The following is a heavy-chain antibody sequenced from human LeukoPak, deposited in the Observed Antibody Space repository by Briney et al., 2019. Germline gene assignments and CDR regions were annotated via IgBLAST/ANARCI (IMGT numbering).Heavy chain of an antibody. J-gene: IGHJ3*02. D-gene: IGHD3-10*01. CDR3: AKSKLPSYYYGSGSYGGDAFDI. Sequence: ASVKVSCKASGGTFSSYAISWVRQAPGQGLEWMGRIIPILGIANYAQKFQGRVTITADKSTSTAYMELSSLRSEDTAVYYCAKSKLPSYYYGSGSYGGDAFDIWGQGTMVTVSS. V-gene: IGHV1-69*04. CDR1: GGTFSSYA. CDR2: IIPILGIA.